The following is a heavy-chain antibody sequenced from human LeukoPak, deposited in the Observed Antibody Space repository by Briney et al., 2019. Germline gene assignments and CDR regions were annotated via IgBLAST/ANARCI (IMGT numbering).Heavy chain of an antibody. CDR2: IYYSGST. D-gene: IGHD1-1*01. Sequence: PSQTLSLTCTVSGGSLSSGDYYWSWVRQPPGTGLEWIGYIYYSGSTYYNPSLKSRVTISVDTSKNQFSLKLSSVSAADTAVYYCARVTQELTLDYWGQGTLVTVSS. CDR3: ARVTQELTLDY. J-gene: IGHJ4*02. CDR1: GGSLSSGDYY. V-gene: IGHV4-30-4*01.